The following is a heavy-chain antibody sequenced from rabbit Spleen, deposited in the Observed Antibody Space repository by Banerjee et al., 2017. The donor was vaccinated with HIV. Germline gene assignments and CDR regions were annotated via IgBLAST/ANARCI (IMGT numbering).Heavy chain of an antibody. CDR2: IYAGRSGST. V-gene: IGHV1S40*01. Sequence: QSLEESGGGLVKPEGSLTLTCTASGFSFSSSYYMCWVRQAPGKGPEWVGCIYAGRSGSTYSASWAKGRFTISKTSSTTVTLQMTSLTAADTATYFCARNGAGSNYAFNFWGPGTLVTVS. J-gene: IGHJ4*01. CDR3: ARNGAGSNYAFNF. CDR1: GFSFSSSYY. D-gene: IGHD8-1*01.